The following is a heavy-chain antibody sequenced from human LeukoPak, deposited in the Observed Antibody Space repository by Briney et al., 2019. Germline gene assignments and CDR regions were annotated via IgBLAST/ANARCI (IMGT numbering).Heavy chain of an antibody. D-gene: IGHD5-12*01. J-gene: IGHJ4*02. CDR1: GGSISSYS. CDR3: VSSYGGYVLDY. V-gene: IGHV4-59*01. CDR2: VYHSGSI. Sequence: PSETLSLTRTVSGGSISSYSWNWIRQSPGKGLEWIGRVYHSGSINYNPSLKSRVTISVDTSKNQFSLNLSSVTAADAAVYYCVSSYGGYVLDYWGQGTLVIVSS.